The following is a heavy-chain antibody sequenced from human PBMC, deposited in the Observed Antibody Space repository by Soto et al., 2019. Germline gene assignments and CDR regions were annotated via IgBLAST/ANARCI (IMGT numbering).Heavy chain of an antibody. J-gene: IGHJ5*02. CDR2: MNPGSGDT. V-gene: IGHV1-8*01. CDR1: GYSFTNND. Sequence: QVQLVQSGAEVREPGASVKVSCKASGYSFTNNDVSWVRQATGQGLEWMGWMNPGSGDTGYAQKFRGRVTMTRDISRATAYMELSSLRSDDTAIYYCARMETFGSLNWFDPWGQGTLVTVSS. CDR3: ARMETFGSLNWFDP. D-gene: IGHD3-16*01.